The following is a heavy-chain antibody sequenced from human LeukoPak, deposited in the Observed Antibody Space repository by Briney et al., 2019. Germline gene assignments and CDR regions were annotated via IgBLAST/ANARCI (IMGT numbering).Heavy chain of an antibody. V-gene: IGHV3-23*01. D-gene: IGHD1-26*01. Sequence: GGSLRLSCSASGFTFSTYDMSWVRQAPGKGLEWVSTVRVNGRSTFYADSVKGRFTISRDNSMNTLYLQMNSLRAEDTAVYYCASGTATRVGATDYWGQGTLVTVSS. J-gene: IGHJ4*02. CDR2: VRVNGRST. CDR1: GFTFSTYD. CDR3: ASGTATRVGATDY.